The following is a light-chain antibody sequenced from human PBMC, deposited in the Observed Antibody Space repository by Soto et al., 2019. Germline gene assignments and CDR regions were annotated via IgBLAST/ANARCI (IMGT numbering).Light chain of an antibody. Sequence: DIQMTQSPSTLSASVGDRVTITCRASQSIGIWLAWYRQKPGKPPKLLIHEASSLESGVPSRFSGSGSGTEFTLTISGLHHEDFVTYYCQQYNTYPLTFGGGTRVEIK. CDR1: QSIGIW. J-gene: IGKJ4*01. V-gene: IGKV1-5*01. CDR2: EAS. CDR3: QQYNTYPLT.